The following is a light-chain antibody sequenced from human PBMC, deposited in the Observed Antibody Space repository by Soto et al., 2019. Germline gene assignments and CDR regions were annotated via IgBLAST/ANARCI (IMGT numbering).Light chain of an antibody. Sequence: QSALTQPPSASGTPGQRVTISCSGSSSNIGSNTVNWYQQLPGTAPKLVIHTNDQRPSGVPDRFSGSKSGTSASLAISGLHSVDEADYYCVAWDDSLNGYVLFGGGTKVTV. CDR1: SSNIGSNT. CDR3: VAWDDSLNGYVL. CDR2: TND. V-gene: IGLV1-44*01. J-gene: IGLJ2*01.